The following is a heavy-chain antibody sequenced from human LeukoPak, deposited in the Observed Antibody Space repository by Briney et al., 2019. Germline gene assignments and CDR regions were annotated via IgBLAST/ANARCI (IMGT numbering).Heavy chain of an antibody. V-gene: IGHV1-18*01. CDR1: GYTFTSYG. Sequence: ASVKVSCKASGYTFTSYGISWVRQAPGQGLEWMGWISAYNGNTNYAQKLQGRVTMTTDTSTSTAYMELRSLRSDDTAVYYCARSTGSSWSRGGWFDPWGQGTWSPSPQ. D-gene: IGHD6-13*01. J-gene: IGHJ5*02. CDR2: ISAYNGNT. CDR3: ARSTGSSWSRGGWFDP.